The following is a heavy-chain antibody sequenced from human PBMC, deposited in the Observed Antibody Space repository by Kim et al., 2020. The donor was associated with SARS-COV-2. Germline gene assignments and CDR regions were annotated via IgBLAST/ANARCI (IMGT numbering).Heavy chain of an antibody. CDR3: ARSFSGSYFAYDY. CDR1: GFTFNTYG. CDR2: ISYDGSHK. V-gene: IGHV3-30*03. J-gene: IGHJ4*02. D-gene: IGHD1-26*01. Sequence: GGSLRLSYAASGFTFNTYGIHWVRQAPGKGLEWVAVISYDGSHKYYADSVKGRFTISRDNSKNTLYLQMNSLRIEDTAVYYCARSFSGSYFAYDYWGQGTLVTVSS.